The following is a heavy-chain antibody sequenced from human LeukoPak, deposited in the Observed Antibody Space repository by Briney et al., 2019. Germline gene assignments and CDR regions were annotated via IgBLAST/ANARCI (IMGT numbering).Heavy chain of an antibody. J-gene: IGHJ4*02. CDR1: GYTFTDLY. Sequence: GASVKVSCKASGYTFTDLYIHWVRQAPGQGLEWMGWINTRSGGTRYAQNFQGRVSMTRDTSISTAYMELSSLTSDDTAVFYCARVQCCDVGKSFLFDYWGQGTQVTASS. V-gene: IGHV1-2*02. D-gene: IGHD1-26*01. CDR3: ARVQCCDVGKSFLFDY. CDR2: INTRSGGT.